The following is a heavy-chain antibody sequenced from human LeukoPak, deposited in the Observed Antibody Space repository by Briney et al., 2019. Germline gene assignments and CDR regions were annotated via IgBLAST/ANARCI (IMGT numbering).Heavy chain of an antibody. J-gene: IGHJ6*02. V-gene: IGHV3-72*01. CDR3: ALWSYYYYGLDV. CDR1: GFTFSDRD. Sequence: GGSLRLSCAASGFTFSDRDMDWVRQAPGKGLEWVGRSRNKAKSHTTEYAASVKGRFTISRDNSNNSVWLQMNSLKTEDTAVYYCALWSYYYYGLDVWGQGITVTVSS. D-gene: IGHD5-18*01. CDR2: SRNKAKSHTT.